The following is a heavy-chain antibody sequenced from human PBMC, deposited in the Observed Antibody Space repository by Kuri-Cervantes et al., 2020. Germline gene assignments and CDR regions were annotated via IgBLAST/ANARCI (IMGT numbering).Heavy chain of an antibody. J-gene: IGHJ4*02. D-gene: IGHD1-26*01. V-gene: IGHV4-59*01. Sequence: SETLSLTCTLSAGSISGYYWSWIRQPPEKGLEWIGYIYYSGSTSYNPSINSRVTISVDTSRNQFSLKLNSVTAADTAVYYCARAVGATIRGKFDYWGQGDLVTVSS. CDR3: ARAVGATIRGKFDY. CDR2: IYYSGST. CDR1: AGSISGYY.